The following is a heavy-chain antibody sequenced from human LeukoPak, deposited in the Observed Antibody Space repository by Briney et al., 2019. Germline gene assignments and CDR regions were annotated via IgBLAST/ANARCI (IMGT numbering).Heavy chain of an antibody. CDR1: GGSISSGGYY. J-gene: IGHJ4*02. CDR3: ASQILHPITMISD. D-gene: IGHD3-22*01. CDR2: IYYSGST. Sequence: PSQTLSLTCTVSGGSISSGGYYWSWIRQHPGKGLEWIGYIYYSGSTYYNPSLKSRVTISVDTSKNQFSLKLSSVTAADTAVYYCASQILHPITMISDWGQGTLVTVSS. V-gene: IGHV4-31*03.